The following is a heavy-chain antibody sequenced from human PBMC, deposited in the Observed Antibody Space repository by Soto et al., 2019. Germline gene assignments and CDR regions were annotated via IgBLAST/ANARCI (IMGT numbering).Heavy chain of an antibody. Sequence: ASVKVSCKASGYTFTSYAMHWVRQAPGQRLEWMGWINAGNGNTKYSQKFQGRVTITRDTSASTAYMELSSLRSEDTAVYYCAREGEHDSSGWYFFRLPFDPWGQGTLVTVSS. CDR1: GYTFTSYA. CDR2: INAGNGNT. CDR3: AREGEHDSSGWYFFRLPFDP. V-gene: IGHV1-3*01. D-gene: IGHD6-19*01. J-gene: IGHJ5*02.